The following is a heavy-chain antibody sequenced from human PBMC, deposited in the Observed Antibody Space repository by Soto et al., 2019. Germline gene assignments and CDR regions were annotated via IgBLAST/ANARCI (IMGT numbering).Heavy chain of an antibody. D-gene: IGHD6-19*01. CDR2: IYYSGST. CDR3: ARNWPGMKQWLELLYFDY. CDR1: GGSISSSSYY. J-gene: IGHJ4*02. Sequence: PSETLSLTCTVSGGSISSSSYYWGWIRQPPGKGLEWIGSIYYSGSTYYNPSLKSRVTISVDTSKNQFSLKLSSVTAADTAVYYCARNWPGMKQWLELLYFDYWGQGTLVTVSS. V-gene: IGHV4-39*01.